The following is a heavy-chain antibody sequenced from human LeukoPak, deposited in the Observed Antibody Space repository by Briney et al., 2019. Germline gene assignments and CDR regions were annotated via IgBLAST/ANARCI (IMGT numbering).Heavy chain of an antibody. J-gene: IGHJ5*02. Sequence: GGSLRLSCAASGFTFSSYGMHWVRQAPGKEPEWVAVIWYDGSNKYYADSVKGRFTISRGNSKNTLYLQMNSLRAEDTAVYYCARDPSDIVVVNWFDPWGQGTLVTVSS. CDR1: GFTFSSYG. CDR2: IWYDGSNK. CDR3: ARDPSDIVVVNWFDP. V-gene: IGHV3-33*01. D-gene: IGHD2-2*01.